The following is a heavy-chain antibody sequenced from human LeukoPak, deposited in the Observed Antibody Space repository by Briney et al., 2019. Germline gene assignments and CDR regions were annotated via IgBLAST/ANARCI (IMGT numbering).Heavy chain of an antibody. V-gene: IGHV4-59*12. Sequence: SETLSLTCTVSGGSISSYYWSWIRQPPGKGLEWIGYIYHSGSTYYNPSLKSRVTISVDRSKNQFSLKLSSVTAADTAVYYCARAPYDFWSGANYYYYYYMDVWGKGTTVTVSS. D-gene: IGHD3-3*01. CDR1: GGSISSYY. CDR3: ARAPYDFWSGANYYYYYYMDV. J-gene: IGHJ6*03. CDR2: IYHSGST.